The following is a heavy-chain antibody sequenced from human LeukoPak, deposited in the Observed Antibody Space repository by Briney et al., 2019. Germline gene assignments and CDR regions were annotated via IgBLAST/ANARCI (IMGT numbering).Heavy chain of an antibody. CDR3: ARVGPEYGGDHLFRSYYYYYGMDV. CDR2: ISAYNGNT. CDR1: GYTFTCYG. J-gene: IGHJ6*02. Sequence: ASVKVSCKASGYTFTCYGISWVRQAPGQGLEWMGWISAYNGNTNYAQKLQGRVTMTTDTSTSTAYMELRSLRSDDTAVYYCARVGPEYGGDHLFRSYYYYYGMDVWDQGTTVTVSS. D-gene: IGHD4-17*01. V-gene: IGHV1-18*01.